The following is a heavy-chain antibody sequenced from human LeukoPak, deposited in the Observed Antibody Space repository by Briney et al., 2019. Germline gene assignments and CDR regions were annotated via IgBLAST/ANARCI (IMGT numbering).Heavy chain of an antibody. CDR2: ISYSGST. D-gene: IGHD5-18*01. J-gene: IGHJ4*02. CDR3: ARGATRYSYGNFAY. V-gene: IGHV4-59*01. CDR1: GGSFSSYY. Sequence: SETLSLTCTVSGGSFSSYYWYWIRQPPGKGLEWIGYISYSGSTDYNPSLKSRLTMSIDTSKNQVSLELTSVTAEDTAVYYCARGATRYSYGNFAYWGQGTLVTVSS.